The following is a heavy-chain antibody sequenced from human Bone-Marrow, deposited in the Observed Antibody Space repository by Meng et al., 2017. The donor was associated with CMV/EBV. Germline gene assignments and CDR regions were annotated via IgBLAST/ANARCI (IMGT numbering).Heavy chain of an antibody. D-gene: IGHD2-2*01. J-gene: IGHJ3*02. Sequence: LRLSCTVSGGSFNSGDHYWSWIRQPPGKGLEWIAYIYYIGTTYYNPSLKSRVTISVDTSKNQFSLKLNSVTAADTAVYYCARAYCSTTRCRDAFDIWGHGTMVTVSS. CDR1: GGSFNSGDHY. V-gene: IGHV4-30-4*08. CDR3: ARAYCSTTRCRDAFDI. CDR2: IYYIGTT.